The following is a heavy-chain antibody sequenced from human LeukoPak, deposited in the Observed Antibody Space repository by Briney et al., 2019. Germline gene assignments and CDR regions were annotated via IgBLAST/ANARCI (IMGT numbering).Heavy chain of an antibody. Sequence: SEPLSLTCAVYGGSFSGSYWSWIRQPPGKGLKWIGEINHSGSTNYNPSLKSRVTISVDTSKNQFSLKLSSVTAADTAVYYCARGGRIAAAGTGYFDYWGQGTLVTVSS. CDR1: GGSFSGSY. J-gene: IGHJ4*02. D-gene: IGHD6-13*01. V-gene: IGHV4-34*01. CDR3: ARGGRIAAAGTGYFDY. CDR2: INHSGST.